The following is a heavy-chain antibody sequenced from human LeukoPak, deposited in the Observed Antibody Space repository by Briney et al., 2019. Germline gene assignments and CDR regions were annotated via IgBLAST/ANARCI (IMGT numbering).Heavy chain of an antibody. J-gene: IGHJ4*02. Sequence: GGSLRLSGAASGFTVSSNYMTWVRQAPGKGLEWVSVIYSGGSTYYADSVKGRFTISRDNSKNTLYLQMNSLRAEDTAVYYCARGLGLTTGAYYFDSWGQGTLVAVSS. CDR3: ARGLGLTTGAYYFDS. V-gene: IGHV3-66*01. CDR1: GFTVSSNY. CDR2: IYSGGST. D-gene: IGHD3-22*01.